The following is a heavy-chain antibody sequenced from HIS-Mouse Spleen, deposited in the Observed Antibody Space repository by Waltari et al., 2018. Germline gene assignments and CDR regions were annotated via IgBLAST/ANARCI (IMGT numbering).Heavy chain of an antibody. CDR2: TNPNGGGT. Sequence: QVQLVQSGAEVKKPGASVKVSCKASGYTFTGYYMHWVRQAPGQGLEWMGRTNPNGGGTNYAQKFQGRVTMTRDTSISTAYMELSRLRSDDTAVYYCARVGLGIAFDIWGQGTMVTVSS. CDR1: GYTFTGYY. J-gene: IGHJ3*02. D-gene: IGHD7-27*01. CDR3: ARVGLGIAFDI. V-gene: IGHV1-2*02.